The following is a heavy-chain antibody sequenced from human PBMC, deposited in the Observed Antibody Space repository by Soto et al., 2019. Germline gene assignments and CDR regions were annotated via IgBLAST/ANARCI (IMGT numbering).Heavy chain of an antibody. V-gene: IGHV3-33*08. CDR3: ARDADTTGHYSHFDL. J-gene: IGHJ4*02. Sequence: QVQLVESGGGVVQPGGYLRLSCAASGCTFSYYGFHWVRQAPGKGLEWVAVMHTGGNEKYYVDSVKGRFTVSRDDSRNMVYLEMSGLRAEDTAEYFCARDADTTGHYSHFDLWARGALVAVS. CDR2: MHTGGNEK. CDR1: GCTFSYYG. D-gene: IGHD3-9*01.